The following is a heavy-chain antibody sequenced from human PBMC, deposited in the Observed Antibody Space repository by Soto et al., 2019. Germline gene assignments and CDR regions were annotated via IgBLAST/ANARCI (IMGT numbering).Heavy chain of an antibody. CDR2: ISGSGGST. D-gene: IGHD6-19*01. J-gene: IGHJ4*02. CDR3: AKVGSSGWYEKKVDY. V-gene: IGHV3-23*01. CDR1: GFTFSSYA. Sequence: GGSLRLSCAASGFTFSSYAMSWVRQAPGKGLEWVSAISGSGGSTYYADSVKGRFTISRDNSKNTLYLQMNSLRAEDTAVYYCAKVGSSGWYEKKVDYWGQGTLVTVSS.